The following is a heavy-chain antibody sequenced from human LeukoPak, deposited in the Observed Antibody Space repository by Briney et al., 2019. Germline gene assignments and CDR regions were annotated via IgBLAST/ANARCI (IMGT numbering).Heavy chain of an antibody. Sequence: GGSLRLSCAASGFTFSSYSMNWVRQAPGKGLEWVSYISSSSSTIYYADSVKGRFTISRDNAKNSLYPQMNSLRAEDTAVYYCARQSLRAFDIWGQGTMVTVSS. J-gene: IGHJ3*02. CDR1: GFTFSSYS. CDR2: ISSSSSTI. V-gene: IGHV3-48*04. CDR3: ARQSLRAFDI.